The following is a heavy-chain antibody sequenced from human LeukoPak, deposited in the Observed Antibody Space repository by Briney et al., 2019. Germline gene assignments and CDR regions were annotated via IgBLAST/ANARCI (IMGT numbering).Heavy chain of an antibody. CDR3: AREYYYGSGSYYNEDYFDY. J-gene: IGHJ4*02. V-gene: IGHV4-31*03. CDR2: IYYSGST. D-gene: IGHD3-10*01. Sequence: RASETLSLTCTVSGGSISSGGYYWSWIRQHPGKGLEWFGYIYYSGSTYYNPSLKSRVTISVDTSKNQFSLKLSSVTAADTAVYYCAREYYYGSGSYYNEDYFDYWGQGTLVTVSS. CDR1: GGSISSGGYY.